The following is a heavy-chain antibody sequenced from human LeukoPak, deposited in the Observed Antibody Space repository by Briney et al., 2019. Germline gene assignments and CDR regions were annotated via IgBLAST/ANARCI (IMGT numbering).Heavy chain of an antibody. CDR3: GRDFEGIVVVTCPVY. J-gene: IGHJ4*02. Sequence: PGGTLRLSCDASGFTFSSYAMHWVRQAPGKGLEWVAVISYDGSNKYYADSVKGRFTISRDNSKNTLYLQVKNQKAKDNTVCYCGRDFEGIVVVTCPVYWGRGTVDSVSS. CDR1: GFTFSSYA. CDR2: ISYDGSNK. D-gene: IGHD2-21*02. V-gene: IGHV3-30*04.